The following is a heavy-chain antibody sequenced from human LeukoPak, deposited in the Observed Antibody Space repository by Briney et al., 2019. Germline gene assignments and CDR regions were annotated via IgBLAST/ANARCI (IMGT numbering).Heavy chain of an antibody. CDR1: GGSFSGYY. CDR3: ARGDSSGYPPLNV. D-gene: IGHD3-22*01. CDR2: INHSGST. Sequence: SEALSLTCAVYGGSFSGYYWSWIRQPPGKGLEWIGEINHSGSTNYNPSPKSRVTISVDTSKIQFSLKLSSVTAADTAVYYCARGDSSGYPPLNVWGQGTTVTVSS. J-gene: IGHJ6*02. V-gene: IGHV4-34*01.